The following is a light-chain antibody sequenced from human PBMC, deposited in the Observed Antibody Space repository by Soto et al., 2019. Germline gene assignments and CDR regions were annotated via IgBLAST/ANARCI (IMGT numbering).Light chain of an antibody. J-gene: IGKJ1*01. CDR1: QGISTY. Sequence: DIQMTQSPSSPSASVGDRVTITCRASQGISTYLNCYQQKPGKAPKLLIYAASSLQSGVPSRFSGSGSETDFTLTISSLQPEDFATYSCQQSYSTTWTFGQGTKVEIK. V-gene: IGKV1-39*01. CDR3: QQSYSTTWT. CDR2: AAS.